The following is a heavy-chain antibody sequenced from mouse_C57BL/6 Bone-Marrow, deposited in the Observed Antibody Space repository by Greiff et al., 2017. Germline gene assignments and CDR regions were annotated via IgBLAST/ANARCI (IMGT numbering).Heavy chain of an antibody. V-gene: IGHV2-2*01. CDR1: GFSLTSYG. CDR2: IWSGGST. D-gene: IGHD1-2*01. J-gene: IGHJ3*01. Sequence: VQLVESGPGLVQPSQSLSITCTVSGFSLTSYGVHWVRQSPGKGLEWLGVIWSGGSTAYNAAFISRLSISKDNSKGQVFFKMNSLQAVDTAIYYCARFGYRFAYWGQGTLVTVSA. CDR3: ARFGYRFAY.